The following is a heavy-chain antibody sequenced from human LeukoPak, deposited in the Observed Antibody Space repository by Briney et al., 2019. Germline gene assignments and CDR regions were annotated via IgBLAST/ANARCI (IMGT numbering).Heavy chain of an antibody. D-gene: IGHD3-3*01. CDR2: ISSSSSYI. CDR3: ARDGSYYDFWSGPIRPSWFDP. J-gene: IGHJ5*02. Sequence: GGSLRLSCAASGFTFSSYSMNWVRQAPGKGLEWVSSISSSSSYIYYADSVKGRFTNSRDNAKNSLYLQMNSLRAEDTAVYYCARDGSYYDFWSGPIRPSWFDPWGQGTLVTVSS. V-gene: IGHV3-21*01. CDR1: GFTFSSYS.